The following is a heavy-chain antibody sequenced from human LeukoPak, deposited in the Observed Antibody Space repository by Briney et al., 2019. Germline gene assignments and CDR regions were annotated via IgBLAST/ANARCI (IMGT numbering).Heavy chain of an antibody. CDR2: ISSSSSNTI. Sequence: GGSLRLSCAASGFTFSSYSMNWVRQAPGKGLEWVSHISSSSSNTIYYADSVKGRFTTSRDNAKNSLYLQMNSLRDEDTAIYYCARDLSEKYSIDYWGQGTLVTVSS. J-gene: IGHJ4*02. CDR3: ARDLSEKYSIDY. V-gene: IGHV3-48*02. CDR1: GFTFSSYS. D-gene: IGHD2-15*01.